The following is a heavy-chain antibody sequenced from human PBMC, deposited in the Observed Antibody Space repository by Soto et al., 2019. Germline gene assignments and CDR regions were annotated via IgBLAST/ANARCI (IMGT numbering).Heavy chain of an antibody. Sequence: GASVKFSCKASGYTFTGYYMHWVRQAPGQGLEWMGWINPNSGGTNYAQKFQGRGTMTRDTSISTAYMELSRLRSDDTAVYYCARDKGGYYYGMDVWGQGATVTVSS. CDR2: INPNSGGT. J-gene: IGHJ6*02. V-gene: IGHV1-2*02. CDR1: GYTFTGYY. CDR3: ARDKGGYYYGMDV.